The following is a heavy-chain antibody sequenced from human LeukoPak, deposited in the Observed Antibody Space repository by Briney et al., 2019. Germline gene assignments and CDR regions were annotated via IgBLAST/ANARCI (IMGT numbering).Heavy chain of an antibody. J-gene: IGHJ4*02. D-gene: IGHD2-2*01. V-gene: IGHV3-7*01. CDR1: GFTFSSYW. CDR2: IKQDGSEK. CDR3: ARGSRIVVVPAAISGGYYFDY. Sequence: GGSLRLSCAASGFTFSSYWMSWVRQAPGEGLEWVANIKQDGSEKYYVDSVKGRFTISRDDAKNSLYLQMNSLRAEDTAVYYCARGSRIVVVPAAISGGYYFDYWGQGTLVTVSS.